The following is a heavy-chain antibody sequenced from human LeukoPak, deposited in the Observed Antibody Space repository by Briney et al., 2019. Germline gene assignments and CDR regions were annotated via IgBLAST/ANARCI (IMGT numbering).Heavy chain of an antibody. CDR1: GYTFTGYY. J-gene: IGHJ6*03. Sequence: ASVKVSCKASGYTFTGYYMHWVRQAPGQGLEWMGWINPNSGGTNYAQKFQGRVTMTRDTSISTAYMELSRLRSDDTAVYYCARDRYYYDSSDYKYMDVWGKGTTVTVSS. D-gene: IGHD3-22*01. CDR2: INPNSGGT. V-gene: IGHV1-2*02. CDR3: ARDRYYYDSSDYKYMDV.